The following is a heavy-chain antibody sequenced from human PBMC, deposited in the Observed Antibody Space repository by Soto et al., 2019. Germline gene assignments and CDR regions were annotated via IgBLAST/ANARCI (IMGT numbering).Heavy chain of an antibody. V-gene: IGHV3-30*18. CDR3: AKNTGGNSYYFDF. CDR1: GFTFSYYG. CDR2: ISSDGSNL. J-gene: IGHJ4*02. D-gene: IGHD2-21*01. Sequence: QVQLVESGGGMVQPGRSLRLSCAASGFTFSYYGMHWVRQAPGKGLECVALISSDGSNLFYVDSVKGRFTISRDNSKNTLYLQMNSLRPEDTAVYYCAKNTGGNSYYFDFWGQGTLVTVSS.